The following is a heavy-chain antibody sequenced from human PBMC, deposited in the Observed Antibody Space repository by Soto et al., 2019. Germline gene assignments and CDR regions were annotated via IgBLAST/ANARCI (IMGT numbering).Heavy chain of an antibody. CDR2: ISSSSSYI. CDR3: ARVMTTVPKNWFDP. Sequence: EVQLVESGGGLVKPGGSLRLSCAASGFTFSSYSMNWVRQAPGKGLEWVSSISSSSSYIYYADSVKGRFTISRDNAKNSLYLQMNSLRADDTAVYYCARVMTTVPKNWFDPWGQGTLVTVSS. CDR1: GFTFSSYS. D-gene: IGHD4-4*01. J-gene: IGHJ5*02. V-gene: IGHV3-21*01.